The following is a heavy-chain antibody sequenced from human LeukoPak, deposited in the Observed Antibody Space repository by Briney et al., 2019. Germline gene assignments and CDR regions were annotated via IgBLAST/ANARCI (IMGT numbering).Heavy chain of an antibody. CDR2: IYYSGST. J-gene: IGHJ6*03. Sequence: SETLSLTCTVSGGSISSYYWSWIRQPPGKGLEWIGYIYYSGSTNYNPSLKSRVTISVDTSKNQFSLKLSSVTAADTAVYYCARVGAAAGTRYYYYYYMDVWGQGTLVTVSS. CDR3: ARVGAAAGTRYYYYYYMDV. CDR1: GGSISSYY. D-gene: IGHD6-13*01. V-gene: IGHV4-59*01.